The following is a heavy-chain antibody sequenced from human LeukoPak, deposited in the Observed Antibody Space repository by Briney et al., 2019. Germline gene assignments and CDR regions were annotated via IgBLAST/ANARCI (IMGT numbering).Heavy chain of an antibody. CDR3: AKDSERFRGDCPAH. D-gene: IGHD2-21*02. Sequence: GGSLRLSCAASGFTFSNYGMHWVRQAPGKGLEWVAIISYDSGNKYYADSVKGRFTISRDNSKNTLYLQMNSLRAEDTAMYYCAKDSERFRGDCPAHWGQGTLVIVSS. CDR2: ISYDSGNK. CDR1: GFTFSNYG. V-gene: IGHV3-30*18. J-gene: IGHJ4*02.